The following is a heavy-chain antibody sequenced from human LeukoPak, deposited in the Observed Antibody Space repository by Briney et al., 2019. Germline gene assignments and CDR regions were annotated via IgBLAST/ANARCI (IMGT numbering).Heavy chain of an antibody. J-gene: IGHJ4*02. Sequence: SWGSLRLSCSASGFTFSDYDMNWVRQAPGKGLEWVSSISYLSSHVYYGDSVKGRFSISRDNAKNSLYLQMNSLGAEDTAIYYCGRAFPPLRTSSAGDLWGQGILVTVSS. D-gene: IGHD3-16*01. CDR3: GRAFPPLRTSSAGDL. V-gene: IGHV3-21*01. CDR2: ISYLSSHV. CDR1: GFTFSDYD.